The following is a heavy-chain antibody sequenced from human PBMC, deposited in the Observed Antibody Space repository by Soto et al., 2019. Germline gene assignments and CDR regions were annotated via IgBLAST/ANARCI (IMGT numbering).Heavy chain of an antibody. CDR2: INAGNGNT. CDR1: GYTFTSYA. D-gene: IGHD3-22*01. Sequence: ASVKVSCKASGYTFTSYAMHWVRQAPGQRLEWMGWINAGNGNTKYSQKFQGRVTITRDTSASTAYMELSSLRSEDTAVYYCAREKSETRPEYYYDSSGYYHNRGDYYYYGMDVWGQGTTVTVSS. V-gene: IGHV1-3*01. J-gene: IGHJ6*02. CDR3: AREKSETRPEYYYDSSGYYHNRGDYYYYGMDV.